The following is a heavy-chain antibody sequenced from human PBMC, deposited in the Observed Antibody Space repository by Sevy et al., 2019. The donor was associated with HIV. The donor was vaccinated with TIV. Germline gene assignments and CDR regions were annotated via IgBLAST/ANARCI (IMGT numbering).Heavy chain of an antibody. D-gene: IGHD5-18*01. CDR3: VGRRYSYTYSWSYHFDY. CDR1: GFSFSYYG. V-gene: IGHV3-30*03. J-gene: IGHJ4*02. CDR2: ISHDGINE. Sequence: GGSLRLSCIGSGFSFSYYGIHWVRQSPGKGLDWVALISHDGINEYYADSVKGRFTISRDNSKNSLYLQMNSLRAEDTAVYFCVGRRYSYTYSWSYHFDYWGQGALVTVSS.